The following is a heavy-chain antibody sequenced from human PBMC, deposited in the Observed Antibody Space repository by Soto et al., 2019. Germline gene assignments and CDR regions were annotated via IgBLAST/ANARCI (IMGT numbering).Heavy chain of an antibody. CDR2: IIPIFGTA. CDR3: AGYYDPVPDAFDI. Sequence: ASVKVSCKASGGTFSSYAISWVRQAPGQGLEWMGGIIPIFGTANYAQKFQGRVTITADESTSTAYMELSSLSFDDTAVYYCAGYYDPVPDAFDIWGQGTMVTVSS. J-gene: IGHJ3*02. V-gene: IGHV1-69*13. CDR1: GGTFSSYA. D-gene: IGHD3-22*01.